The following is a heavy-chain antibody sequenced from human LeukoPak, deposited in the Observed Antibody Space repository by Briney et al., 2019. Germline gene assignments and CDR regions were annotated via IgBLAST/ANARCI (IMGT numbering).Heavy chain of an antibody. CDR1: GITLSSYN. D-gene: IGHD2-2*02. J-gene: IGHJ5*02. CDR2: ITSSSTYT. Sequence: GGSLRLSCAASGITLSSYNMNWVRQAPGKGLEWVSSITSSSTYTYYADSVKGRFTMSRDNAKNSVYLEMNSLRAEDTAVYYCAKDIYPGIFDPWGQGTLVTVSS. V-gene: IGHV3-21*01. CDR3: AKDIYPGIFDP.